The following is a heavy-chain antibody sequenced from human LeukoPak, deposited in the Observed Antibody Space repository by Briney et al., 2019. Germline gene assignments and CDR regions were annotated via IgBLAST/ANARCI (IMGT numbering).Heavy chain of an antibody. D-gene: IGHD3/OR15-3a*01. CDR1: GYTFTGYY. J-gene: IGHJ3*02. CDR3: AREYRFWTSQAFDI. Sequence: ASVKVSCKASGYTFTGYYMHWVRQAPGQGLEWMGWINPNSGGTNYAQKFQGRVTMTRDTSISTAYMELSRLRSDDTAVYYCAREYRFWTSQAFDIWGQGTMVTVSS. V-gene: IGHV1-2*02. CDR2: INPNSGGT.